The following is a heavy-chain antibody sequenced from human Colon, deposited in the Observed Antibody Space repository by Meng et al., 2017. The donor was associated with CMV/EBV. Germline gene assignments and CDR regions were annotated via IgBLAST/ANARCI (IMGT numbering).Heavy chain of an antibody. D-gene: IGHD3-10*01. Sequence: QVQLVQSGSELKKPGASVKVSCEVSGYNFANYAINWVRQVPGQGLEWMGWINTNTGSPTYAQGFTGRFVFSLDPSVNTAYLQISSLKAEDTAVYFCARDYYYGSGLDYWGQGTLVTVSS. CDR2: INTNTGSP. V-gene: IGHV7-4-1*02. CDR3: ARDYYYGSGLDY. J-gene: IGHJ4*02. CDR1: GYNFANYA.